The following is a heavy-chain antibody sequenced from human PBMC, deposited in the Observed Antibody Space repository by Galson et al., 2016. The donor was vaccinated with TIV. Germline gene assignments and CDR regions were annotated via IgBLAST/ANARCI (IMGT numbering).Heavy chain of an antibody. J-gene: IGHJ5*02. D-gene: IGHD2-2*01. CDR1: GGSISSTSYY. CDR3: ASYFSITTCLFDP. Sequence: ETLSLTCTVSGGSISSTSYYWGWIRQPPGKGLEWIGNIYYSGSAYYNPSLKSQVTISVDTSNNQFSLKLSAVTAADTAVYYCASYFSITTCLFDPWGQGTLVTVSS. CDR2: IYYSGSA. V-gene: IGHV4-39*01.